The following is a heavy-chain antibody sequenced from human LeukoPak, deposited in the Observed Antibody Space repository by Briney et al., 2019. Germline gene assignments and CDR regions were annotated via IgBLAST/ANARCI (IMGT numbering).Heavy chain of an antibody. CDR1: GFTFAYSA. CDR2: ISGSGATT. CDR3: AIDSATMIVVIWED. J-gene: IGHJ4*02. D-gene: IGHD3-22*01. V-gene: IGHV3-23*01. Sequence: GGSLRLSCAASGFTFAYSAMSWVRQAPGKGLEWVSAISGSGATTSYADSVQGRFTVSRDNSKNTLYLQMNNLGPEDTARYYCAIDSATMIVVIWEDWGQGTLVPASS.